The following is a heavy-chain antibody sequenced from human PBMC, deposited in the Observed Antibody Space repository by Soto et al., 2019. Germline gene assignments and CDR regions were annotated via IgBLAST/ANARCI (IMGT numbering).Heavy chain of an antibody. CDR1: GFTFSSYE. D-gene: IGHD1-1*01. Sequence: LRLSCTASGFTFSSYEMNWVRQAPGKGLEWVSYISTSGSTIYYADSVKGRFTISRDNAKNSLYLQMNSLRPDDTAVYYCARENCDYWGQGTLVTVSS. V-gene: IGHV3-48*03. CDR3: ARENCDY. CDR2: ISTSGSTI. J-gene: IGHJ4*02.